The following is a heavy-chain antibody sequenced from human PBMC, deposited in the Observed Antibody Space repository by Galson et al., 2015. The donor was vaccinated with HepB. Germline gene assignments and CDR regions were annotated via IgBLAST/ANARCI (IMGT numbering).Heavy chain of an antibody. Sequence: SCAASGFTFSSYAMHWVRQAPGKGLEWVALIWNDGSKRYYAESVRGRFTVSRDNSNNTLSLQMNSLRVDDTAVYYCARDYWLGESLDYWGQGTLVTVSS. D-gene: IGHD3-10*01. V-gene: IGHV3-33*01. CDR1: GFTFSSYA. CDR3: ARDYWLGESLDY. J-gene: IGHJ4*02. CDR2: IWNDGSKR.